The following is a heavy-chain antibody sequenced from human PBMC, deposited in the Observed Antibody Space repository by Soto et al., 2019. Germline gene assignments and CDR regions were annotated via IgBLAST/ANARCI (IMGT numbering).Heavy chain of an antibody. CDR3: ERTNAHSSGSRLDF. V-gene: IGHV3-33*01. CDR2: IWFDGSEE. D-gene: IGHD3-22*01. CDR1: GFTFRAYG. Sequence: QVQLVESGGGVVQPGKSLRLSCAASGFTFRAYGMHWVRQAPGKGLEWVAVIWFDGSEEYYADSVKGRFTVSRDNSKNTVYLIMNRLRAEDTAVYYCERTNAHSSGSRLDFWGHGTLVTVSS. J-gene: IGHJ4*01.